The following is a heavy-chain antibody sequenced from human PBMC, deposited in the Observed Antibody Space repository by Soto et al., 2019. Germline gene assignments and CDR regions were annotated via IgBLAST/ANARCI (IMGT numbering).Heavy chain of an antibody. J-gene: IGHJ4*02. CDR1: GYSFTNDC. CDR3: ARGLAQQVAFDY. D-gene: IGHD6-13*01. V-gene: IGHV5-51*01. Sequence: PGESLKISCKGSGYSFTNDCIGWVRQMPGKGLEWVGIIYPGDSDTRYSPSIQGQVTISADKSISTAYLQWSSLKASDTAIYYCARGLAQQVAFDYWGQGTRVTVSS. CDR2: IYPGDSDT.